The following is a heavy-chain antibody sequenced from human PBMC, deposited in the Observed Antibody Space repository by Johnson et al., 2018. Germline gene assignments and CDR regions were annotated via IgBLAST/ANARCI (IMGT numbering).Heavy chain of an antibody. CDR3: ARVGRYQPAV. CDR2: TNSDGSST. V-gene: IGHV3-74*01. CDR1: GFTFSSYW. Sequence: EVQLLESGGGLVQPGGSLRLSCAASGFTFSSYWMHWVRQAPGKGLVWVSRTNSDGSSTSYADSVKGRFTISRDNAKNKLYLQMNSVRAEDTAVYDWARVGRYQPAVLGKGTTVTVSS. J-gene: IGHJ6*04. D-gene: IGHD3-16*02.